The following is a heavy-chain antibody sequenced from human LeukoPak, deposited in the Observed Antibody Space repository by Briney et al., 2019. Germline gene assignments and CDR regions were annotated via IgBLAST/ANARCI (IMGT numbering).Heavy chain of an antibody. V-gene: IGHV1-18*01. J-gene: IGHJ4*02. CDR1: GYTFTSYG. Sequence: GASVKVSCKASGYTFTSYGISWVRQAPGQGLEWMGWISAYNGNTNYAQKLQGRVTMTRNTSISTAYMEVRSLRSDDTAVYYCARVRSSSGWYPADYWGQGTLVTVSS. CDR2: ISAYNGNT. CDR3: ARVRSSSGWYPADY. D-gene: IGHD6-19*01.